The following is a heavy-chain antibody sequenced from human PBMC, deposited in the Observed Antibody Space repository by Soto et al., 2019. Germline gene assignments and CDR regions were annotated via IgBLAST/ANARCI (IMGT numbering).Heavy chain of an antibody. D-gene: IGHD3-10*01. CDR2: IYYSGST. J-gene: IGHJ4*02. CDR1: GGSISSGGYY. V-gene: IGHV4-31*03. CDR3: ARGVTMVRGVIHTPYFDY. Sequence: QVQLQESGPGLVKPSQTLSLTCTVSGGSISSGGYYWSWIRQHPGKGLEWIGYIYYSGSTYYNPSLKSRVTISVDTSKNQFSLKLSSVTAADTTVYYCARGVTMVRGVIHTPYFDYWGQGTLVTVSS.